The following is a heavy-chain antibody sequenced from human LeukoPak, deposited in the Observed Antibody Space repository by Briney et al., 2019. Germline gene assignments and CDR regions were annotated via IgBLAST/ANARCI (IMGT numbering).Heavy chain of an antibody. Sequence: SETLSLTCTVSGGSISSGSFYWSWIRQPAGKGLEWIGRVYTSGNTNYNPSLKSRVTISVDTSKNQFSLKLSSVTAADTAVYYCAKDLKGRGISRLVPEFDYWGQGTLVTVSS. V-gene: IGHV4-61*02. CDR2: VYTSGNT. D-gene: IGHD6-19*01. J-gene: IGHJ4*02. CDR1: GGSISSGSFY. CDR3: AKDLKGRGISRLVPEFDY.